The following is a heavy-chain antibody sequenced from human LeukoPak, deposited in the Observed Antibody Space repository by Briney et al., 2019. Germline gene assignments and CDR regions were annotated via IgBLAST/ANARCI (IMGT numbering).Heavy chain of an antibody. CDR2: IYTSGST. CDR1: GGSISSYY. Sequence: SETLSLTCTVSGGSISSYYWSWIRQPAGKGLEWIGRIYTSGSTNYNPSPKSRVTMSVDTSKNQFSLKLSSVTAPDTAVYYCARVGRYFDWLSPGIYYYGMDVWGQGTTVTVSS. D-gene: IGHD3-9*01. J-gene: IGHJ6*02. V-gene: IGHV4-4*07. CDR3: ARVGRYFDWLSPGIYYYGMDV.